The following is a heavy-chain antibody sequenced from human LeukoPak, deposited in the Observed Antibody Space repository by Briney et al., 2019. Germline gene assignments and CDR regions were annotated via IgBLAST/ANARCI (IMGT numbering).Heavy chain of an antibody. V-gene: IGHV3-48*03. CDR1: GFTFSSFE. CDR2: ISSGGSTR. J-gene: IGHJ4*02. D-gene: IGHD2-15*01. Sequence: GGSLRLSCAASGFTFSSFEMNWVRQAPGKGLEWVSYISSGGSTRYYADSVKGRFTISRDSAKNSLYLQMNSLRAEDTAVYYCAREGGWTFDYWGQGTLLTVSS. CDR3: AREGGWTFDY.